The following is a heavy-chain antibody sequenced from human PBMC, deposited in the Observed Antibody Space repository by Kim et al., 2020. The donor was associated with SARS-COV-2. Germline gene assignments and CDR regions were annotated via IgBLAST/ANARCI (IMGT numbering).Heavy chain of an antibody. Sequence: GGSLRLSCAASGFTFSSYSMNWVRQAPGKGLECVSSISSSSSYIYYADSVKGRFTISRDNAKNSLYLQMNSLRAEDTAVYYCARDGAVTMIVVVVAPYYYYGMDVWGQGTTVTVSS. CDR3: ARDGAVTMIVVVVAPYYYYGMDV. CDR2: ISSSSSYI. D-gene: IGHD3-22*01. J-gene: IGHJ6*02. CDR1: GFTFSSYS. V-gene: IGHV3-21*01.